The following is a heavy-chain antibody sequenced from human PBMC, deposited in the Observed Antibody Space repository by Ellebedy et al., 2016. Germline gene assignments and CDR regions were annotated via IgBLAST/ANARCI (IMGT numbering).Heavy chain of an antibody. J-gene: IGHJ4*02. CDR3: ARDNRGVVVDY. D-gene: IGHD3-10*01. CDR2: ISSSSSYI. CDR1: GFTFSSYS. V-gene: IGHV3-21*01. Sequence: GESLKISXAASGFTFSSYSMNWVRQAPGKGLEWVSSISSSSSYIYYADSVKGRFTISRDNAKNSLYLQMNSLRAEDTAVYYCARDNRGVVVDYWGQGTLVTVSS.